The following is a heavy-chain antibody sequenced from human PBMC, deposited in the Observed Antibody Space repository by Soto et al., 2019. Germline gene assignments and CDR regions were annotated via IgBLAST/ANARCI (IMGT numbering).Heavy chain of an antibody. CDR1: GFTFSSYW. J-gene: IGHJ4*02. V-gene: IGHV3-7*03. Sequence: GGSLRLSCAASGFTFSSYWMSWVRQAPGKGLEWVANIKQDGSEKYYVDSVKGRFTISRDNAKNSLYLQMNSLRAEDTAVYYCARDRAYYDILTGYQTDPSLFDYWGQGTLVTVSS. CDR3: ARDRAYYDILTGYQTDPSLFDY. D-gene: IGHD3-9*01. CDR2: IKQDGSEK.